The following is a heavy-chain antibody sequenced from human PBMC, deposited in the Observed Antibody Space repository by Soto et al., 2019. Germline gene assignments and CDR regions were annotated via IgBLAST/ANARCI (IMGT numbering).Heavy chain of an antibody. CDR2: ISYDGINE. J-gene: IGHJ4*02. D-gene: IGHD2-8*01. V-gene: IGHV3-30*18. Sequence: QVQLVESGGGVVQPGRSLRLSCAASGFTFSSYGMHWVRQAPGKGLEWVAVISYDGINEDYADSVKGRFTISRDNSKNTLYLQMNSLRAEDTAVYYGAKDIVLMVYAGNFDYWGQGTLVTVSS. CDR1: GFTFSSYG. CDR3: AKDIVLMVYAGNFDY.